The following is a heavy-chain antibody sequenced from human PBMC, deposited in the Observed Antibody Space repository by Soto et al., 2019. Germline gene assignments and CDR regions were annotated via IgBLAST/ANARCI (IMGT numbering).Heavy chain of an antibody. D-gene: IGHD6-13*01. CDR2: IIPIFGTA. J-gene: IGHJ6*02. V-gene: IGHV1-69*13. Sequence: GASVKVSCKASGGTFSSYAISWVRQAPGQGLEWMGGIIPIFGTANYAQKFQGRVTITADESTSTAYMELSSLRSEDTAVYYCARGLAAGTLIDYYYYGMDVWGQGTTVTVSS. CDR1: GGTFSSYA. CDR3: ARGLAAGTLIDYYYYGMDV.